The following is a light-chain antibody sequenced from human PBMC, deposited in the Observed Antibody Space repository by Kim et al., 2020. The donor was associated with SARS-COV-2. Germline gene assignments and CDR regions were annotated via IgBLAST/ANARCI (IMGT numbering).Light chain of an antibody. V-gene: IGLV3-19*01. J-gene: IGLJ2*01. CDR1: TLRSSY. CDR3: NSRDSSGHLVV. Sequence: SSELTQDPAVSVALGQTVRITCQGETLRSSYARWFQQKPGQAPVLVIYGKNNRPSGIPDRFSGYNSGNTASLTITGAQAEDEADYYCNSRDSSGHLVVFGGGTQLTVL. CDR2: GKN.